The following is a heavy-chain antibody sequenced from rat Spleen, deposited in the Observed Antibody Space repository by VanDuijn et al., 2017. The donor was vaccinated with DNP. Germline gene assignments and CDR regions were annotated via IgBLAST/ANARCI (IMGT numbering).Heavy chain of an antibody. V-gene: IGHV5S23*01. J-gene: IGHJ1*01. CDR1: GFTFSDYN. CDR3: ARGSGTYYWYFDF. D-gene: IGHD5-1*01. Sequence: EDQLVESGGGLVQPGRSLKLSCAASGFTFSDYNMAWVRQAPTKGLEWVAAISTGGGSTYYPDSVKGRFTISRDNAKNTLYLQMNSLRSEDTATYYCARGSGTYYWYFDFWGPGTMVTVSS. CDR2: ISTGGGST.